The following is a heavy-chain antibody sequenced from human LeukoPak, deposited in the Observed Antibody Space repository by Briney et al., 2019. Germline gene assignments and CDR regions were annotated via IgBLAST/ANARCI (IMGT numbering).Heavy chain of an antibody. Sequence: GGSLRLSCAASGFTFSSYGMHWVRQAPGKGLEWVAVISYDGSNTYYADSVKGRFTVSRDDSKNTLYLQMNSLRGDDTAMYYCAKDGTSYYYIYYWGQGTLVTVSS. V-gene: IGHV3-30*18. J-gene: IGHJ4*02. CDR3: AKDGTSYYYIYY. D-gene: IGHD2/OR15-2a*01. CDR2: ISYDGSNT. CDR1: GFTFSSYG.